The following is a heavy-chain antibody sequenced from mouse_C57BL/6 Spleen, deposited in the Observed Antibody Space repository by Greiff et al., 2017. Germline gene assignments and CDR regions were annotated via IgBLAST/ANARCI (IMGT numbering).Heavy chain of an antibody. CDR1: GYAFSSYW. V-gene: IGHV1-80*01. Sequence: SGAELVKPGASVKISCKASGYAFSSYWMNWVKQRPGKGLEWIGQIYPGDGDTNYNGKFKGKATLTADKSSSTAYMQLSSLTSEDSAVYFCARKIYDGYYAYAMDYWGQGTSVTVSS. J-gene: IGHJ4*01. CDR3: ARKIYDGYYAYAMDY. CDR2: IYPGDGDT. D-gene: IGHD2-3*01.